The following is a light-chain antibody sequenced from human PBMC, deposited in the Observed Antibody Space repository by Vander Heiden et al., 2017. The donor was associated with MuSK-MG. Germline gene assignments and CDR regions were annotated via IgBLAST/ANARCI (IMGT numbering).Light chain of an antibody. CDR3: QVWDASSDHPVV. J-gene: IGLJ2*01. CDR2: DDA. V-gene: IGLV3-21*02. CDR1: SIGGQS. Sequence: YRLTQPPSVSGAPGQTARSPCVGDSIGGQSVHWYQQKPGQPTALVVYDDADRPAGTTERFSGSTSGNTATLTITRVEAGDEADYYCQVWDASSDHPVVFGGGTKLTVL.